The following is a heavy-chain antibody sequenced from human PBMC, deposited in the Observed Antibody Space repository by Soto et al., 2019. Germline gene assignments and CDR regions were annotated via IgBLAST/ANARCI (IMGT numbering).Heavy chain of an antibody. CDR2: INPIFGTP. D-gene: IGHD4-17*01. Sequence: QVQLVQSGAEVKKPGSSVKVSCKASGDTFSSYVISWVRQAPGQGLEWMGRINPIFGTPNYAQKFQGRVTITADESTSTAYMELSSPRSEDTAMYYCATDPTVTTTGWFDPWGQGTLVTVSS. CDR3: ATDPTVTTTGWFDP. J-gene: IGHJ5*02. CDR1: GDTFSSYV. V-gene: IGHV1-69*18.